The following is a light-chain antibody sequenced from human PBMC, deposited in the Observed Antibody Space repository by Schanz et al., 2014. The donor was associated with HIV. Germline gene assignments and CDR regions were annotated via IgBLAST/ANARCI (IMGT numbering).Light chain of an antibody. CDR2: DVS. V-gene: IGLV2-11*01. CDR1: SSDVGGYNY. J-gene: IGLJ2*01. Sequence: QSALTQPRSVSGSPGQSVTISCTGTSSDVGGYNYVSWYQQHAGKAPKLMIFDVSKRPSGVPDRFSGSKSGNTASLTISGLQAEDEADYYCSSHAGRNSFVVVGGGTKLTVL. CDR3: SSHAGRNSFVV.